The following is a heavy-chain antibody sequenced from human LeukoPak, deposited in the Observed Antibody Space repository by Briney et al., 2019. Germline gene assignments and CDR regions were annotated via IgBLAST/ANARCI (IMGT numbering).Heavy chain of an antibody. Sequence: ASVTVSCKASGYTFTGYYMHWVRQAPGQGLEWMGWINPNSGGTNYSQKFQGRVTMTRDTSISTAYMELSRLRSDDTAVYYCARGGDYGDYYFDYWGQGTLVTVSS. CDR2: INPNSGGT. V-gene: IGHV1-2*02. CDR1: GYTFTGYY. J-gene: IGHJ4*02. D-gene: IGHD4-17*01. CDR3: ARGGDYGDYYFDY.